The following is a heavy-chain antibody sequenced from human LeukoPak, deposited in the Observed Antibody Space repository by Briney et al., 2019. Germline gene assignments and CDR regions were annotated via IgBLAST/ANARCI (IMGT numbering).Heavy chain of an antibody. Sequence: GGSLRLSCAASGFTFSSYWMNWARQAPGKGLEWVASINHNGNVNYYVDSVKGRFTISRDNAKNSLYLQMSSLRAEDTAVYYCAKDTRYSGSYYYFDYWGQGTLVTVSS. V-gene: IGHV3-7*03. CDR1: GFTFSSYW. CDR2: INHNGNVN. J-gene: IGHJ4*02. D-gene: IGHD1-26*01. CDR3: AKDTRYSGSYYYFDY.